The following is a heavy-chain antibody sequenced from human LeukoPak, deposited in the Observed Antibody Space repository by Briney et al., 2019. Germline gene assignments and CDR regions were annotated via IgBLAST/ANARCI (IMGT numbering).Heavy chain of an antibody. CDR1: RFTLSNYW. V-gene: IGHV3-7*01. CDR2: IKQDGSET. CDR3: ARQRGSGCLDY. D-gene: IGHD6-19*01. J-gene: IGHJ4*02. Sequence: GESLRLSCAASRFTLSNYWMSWVRQAPGKGLEWVANIKQDGSETYYEDSVKGRFTISRDNAKNSLSLQMNSLRAEDTAVYYCARQRGSGCLDYWGQGTLVTVSS.